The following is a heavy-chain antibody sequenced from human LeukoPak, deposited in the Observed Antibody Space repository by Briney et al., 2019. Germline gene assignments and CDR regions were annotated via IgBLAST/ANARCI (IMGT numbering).Heavy chain of an antibody. J-gene: IGHJ5*02. Sequence: GASVKVSCKASGGTFSSYAISWVRQAPGQGLEWMGGIIPIFGTANYAQKFQGRVTITADESTSTACMELSSLRSEDTAVYYCAREGDYYGSGSYYNVWFDPWGQGTLVTVSS. V-gene: IGHV1-69*13. CDR3: AREGDYYGSGSYYNVWFDP. CDR1: GGTFSSYA. CDR2: IIPIFGTA. D-gene: IGHD3-10*01.